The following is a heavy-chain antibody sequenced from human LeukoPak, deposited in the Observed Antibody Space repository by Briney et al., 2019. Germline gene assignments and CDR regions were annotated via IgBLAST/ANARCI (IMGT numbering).Heavy chain of an antibody. D-gene: IGHD3-10*01. CDR3: ARDHYASGSYYLGGDFDY. J-gene: IGHJ4*02. CDR1: GGSISSGGYY. Sequence: SETLSLTCTVSGGSISSGGYYWSWIRQPPGKGLEWIGYIYHSGSTYYNPSLKSRVAMSVDTSKNQFSLKLSSVTAADTAVYYCARDHYASGSYYLGGDFDYWGQGTLVTVSS. V-gene: IGHV4-30-2*01. CDR2: IYHSGST.